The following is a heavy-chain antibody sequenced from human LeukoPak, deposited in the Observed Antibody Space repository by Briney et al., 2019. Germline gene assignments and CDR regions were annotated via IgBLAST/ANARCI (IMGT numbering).Heavy chain of an antibody. CDR2: IYHSGST. V-gene: IGHV4-30-2*01. D-gene: IGHD3-10*01. Sequence: PSQTLSLTCTVSGGSISSGGYYWSWIRQPPGKGLEWIGYIYHSGSTYYHPSLKSRVTISVDRSKNQFSLKLNSVTAADTAVYFCARGGNYYGSGTFDAFDIWGQGTMVTVSS. J-gene: IGHJ3*02. CDR1: GGSISSGGYY. CDR3: ARGGNYYGSGTFDAFDI.